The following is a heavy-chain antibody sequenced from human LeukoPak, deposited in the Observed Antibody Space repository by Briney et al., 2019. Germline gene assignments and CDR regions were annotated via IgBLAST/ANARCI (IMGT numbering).Heavy chain of an antibody. CDR1: GYTFSSYS. V-gene: IGHV1-69*15. D-gene: IGHD3-3*01. CDR2: IIPIFGAA. CDR3: ARGSNFWSGDQYYFDY. J-gene: IGHJ4*02. Sequence: SVKVSCKASGYTFSSYSISWVRQAPGQGLEWMGRIIPIFGAANYAQKFLGRVTITADESTSTAYLELSSLRSEDTAVYYCARGSNFWSGDQYYFDYWGQGTLVTVSS.